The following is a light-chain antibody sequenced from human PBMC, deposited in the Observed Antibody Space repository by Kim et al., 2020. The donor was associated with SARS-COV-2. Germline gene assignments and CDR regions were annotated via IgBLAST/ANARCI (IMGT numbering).Light chain of an antibody. CDR2: AAS. Sequence: SVGDRVTITCRASQSISSYLNWYQQKPGKAPKPLIYAASSLQSGVPSRFSGSGSGTDCTLTISSLQPEDFATYYCQQSYSSPPITFGQGTRLEIK. CDR1: QSISSY. V-gene: IGKV1-39*01. J-gene: IGKJ5*01. CDR3: QQSYSSPPIT.